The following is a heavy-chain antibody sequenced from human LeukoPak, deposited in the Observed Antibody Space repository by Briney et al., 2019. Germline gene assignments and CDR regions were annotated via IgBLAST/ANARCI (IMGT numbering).Heavy chain of an antibody. CDR2: ISYDGSNK. D-gene: IGHD3-10*01. V-gene: IGHV3-30-3*01. CDR1: GFTFSSYA. Sequence: GGSLRLSCAASGFTFSSYAMHWVRQAPGKGLEWVAVISYDGSNKYYADSVKGRFTISRDNSKNTLYLQMNSLRAEDTAVYYCARIMVRGAIGHGAFDIWGQGTMVTVSS. CDR3: ARIMVRGAIGHGAFDI. J-gene: IGHJ3*02.